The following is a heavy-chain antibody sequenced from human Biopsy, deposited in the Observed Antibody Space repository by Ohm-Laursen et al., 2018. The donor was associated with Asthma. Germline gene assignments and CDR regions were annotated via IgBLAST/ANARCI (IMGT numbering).Heavy chain of an antibody. CDR2: IIPIFDTP. V-gene: IGHV1-69*01. J-gene: IGHJ6*02. Sequence: SSVKVSCKSSGGTFSNYPFTWVRQAPGQGLEWMGGIIPIFDTPNSAQKFQGRVTITADESTSTGYMELSSLRPEDTAVYYCASSGGNYGFYGMDVWGQGTTVTVSS. D-gene: IGHD4-11*01. CDR3: ASSGGNYGFYGMDV. CDR1: GGTFSNYP.